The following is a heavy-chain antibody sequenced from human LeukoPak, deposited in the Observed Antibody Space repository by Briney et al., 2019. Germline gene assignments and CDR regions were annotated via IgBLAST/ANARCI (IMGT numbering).Heavy chain of an antibody. J-gene: IGHJ4*02. CDR1: GFTFSSYG. CDR3: AKPSSGPYDSSGYYGY. CDR2: ISYDGSNK. V-gene: IGHV3-30*18. D-gene: IGHD3-22*01. Sequence: GRSLRFSCAASGFTFSSYGMHWVRQAPGKGLEWVAVISYDGSNKYYADSVKGRFTISRDNSKNTLYLQMNSLRAEDTAVYYCAKPSSGPYDSSGYYGYWGQGTLVTVSS.